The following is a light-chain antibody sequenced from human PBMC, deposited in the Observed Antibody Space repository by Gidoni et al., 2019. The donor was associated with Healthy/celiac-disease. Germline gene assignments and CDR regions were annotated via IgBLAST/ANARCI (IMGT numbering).Light chain of an antibody. Sequence: AIRMTQSPSSFPASTGDRVTITCRASQGISSYLAWYQQKPGKAPKLLIYAASTLQSGVPSRFSGSGSGTDFTLTISCLKSEDFATYYCQQYYSYPLTFXGXTKVEIK. CDR1: QGISSY. V-gene: IGKV1-8*01. CDR2: AAS. CDR3: QQYYSYPLT. J-gene: IGKJ4*01.